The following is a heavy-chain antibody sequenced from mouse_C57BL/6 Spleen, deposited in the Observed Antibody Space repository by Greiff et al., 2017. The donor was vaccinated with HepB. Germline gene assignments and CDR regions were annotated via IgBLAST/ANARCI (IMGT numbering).Heavy chain of an antibody. CDR2: ISYDGSN. D-gene: IGHD2-2*01. CDR3: AREGGYDAFDY. V-gene: IGHV3-6*01. CDR1: GYSITSGYY. Sequence: EVKLMESGPGLVKPSQSLSLTCSVTGYSITSGYYWNWIRQFPGNKLEWMGYISYDGSNNYNPSLKNRISITRDTSKNQFFLKLNSVTTEDTATYYCAREGGYDAFDYWGQGTTLTVSS. J-gene: IGHJ2*01.